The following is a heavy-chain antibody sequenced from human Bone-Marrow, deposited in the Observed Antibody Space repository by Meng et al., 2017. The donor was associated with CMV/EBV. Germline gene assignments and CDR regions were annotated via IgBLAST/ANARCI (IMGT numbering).Heavy chain of an antibody. Sequence: GESLKISCAAAGFTFSDYCMSWVRQGPGKGLEWVGFIRSKAYGGTTEYAASVKGRFTISRDDSKSIAYLQMNSLKTEDTAVYYCTTFWSGYYFDAFDIWGQGAMVTVSS. V-gene: IGHV3-49*04. D-gene: IGHD3-3*01. CDR2: IRSKAYGGTT. J-gene: IGHJ3*02. CDR1: GFTFSDYC. CDR3: TTFWSGYYFDAFDI.